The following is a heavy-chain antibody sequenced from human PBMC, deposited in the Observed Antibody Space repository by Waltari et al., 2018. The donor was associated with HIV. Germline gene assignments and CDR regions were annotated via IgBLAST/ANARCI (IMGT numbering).Heavy chain of an antibody. CDR3: ARHALRVGAAYWNFDL. D-gene: IGHD1-26*01. J-gene: IGHJ2*01. CDR2: IYYTGRA. V-gene: IGHV4-39*01. CDR1: GGSVSSSSSF. Sequence: QLQLQESGQGLVKPSETLSSTCAVPGGSVSSSSSFWGWIRQPPGKGLEWVGRIYYTGRAYYNPSLKSRVTISVDTSKNQFSLKVTSVTAADTAVYYCARHALRVGAAYWNFDLWGRGTLVTVSS.